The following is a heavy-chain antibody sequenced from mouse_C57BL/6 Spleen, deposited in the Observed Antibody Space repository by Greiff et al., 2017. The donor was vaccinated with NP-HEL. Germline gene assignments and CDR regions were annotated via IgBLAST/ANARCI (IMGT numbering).Heavy chain of an antibody. CDR1: GFTFSDYG. CDR3: ARQVATDWYFDV. V-gene: IGHV5-17*01. D-gene: IGHD1-1*02. J-gene: IGHJ1*03. CDR2: ISSGSSTI. Sequence: VQLKESGGGLVKPGGSLKLSCAASGFTFSDYGMHWVRQAPEKGLEWVAYISSGSSTIYYADTVKGRFTISRDNAKNTLFLQMTSLRSEDTAMYYCARQVATDWYFDVWGTGTTVTVSS.